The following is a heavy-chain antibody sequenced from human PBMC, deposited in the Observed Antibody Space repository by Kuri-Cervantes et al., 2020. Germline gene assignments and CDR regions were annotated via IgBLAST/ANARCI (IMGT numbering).Heavy chain of an antibody. CDR3: ARRGYADNYFDY. D-gene: IGHD1-1*01. J-gene: IGHJ4*02. CDR2: IHQSGST. V-gene: IGHV4-38-2*01. CDR1: GYSISSGCY. Sequence: SETLSLTCALSGYSISSGCYWGWIRQPPGKGLEWSGSIHQSGSTYYNPSLKSRVSISVDMSKNQFSLNLSSVTAADTAVYYCARRGYADNYFDYWGRGTLVTVSS.